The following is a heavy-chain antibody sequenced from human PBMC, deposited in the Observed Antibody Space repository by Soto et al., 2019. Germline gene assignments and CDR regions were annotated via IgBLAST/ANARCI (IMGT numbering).Heavy chain of an antibody. CDR3: ARDPYGDYPGYYGMDV. J-gene: IGHJ6*02. Sequence: QVQLVQSGAEVKKPGATVKVSCKASGYTFTSYGISWVRQAPGQGLEWMGWISAYNGNTNYAQKLQGRVTMTTDTSTSTAYMELRSLRSDDTAVYYCARDPYGDYPGYYGMDVWGQGTTVTVSS. V-gene: IGHV1-18*01. CDR1: GYTFTSYG. CDR2: ISAYNGNT. D-gene: IGHD4-17*01.